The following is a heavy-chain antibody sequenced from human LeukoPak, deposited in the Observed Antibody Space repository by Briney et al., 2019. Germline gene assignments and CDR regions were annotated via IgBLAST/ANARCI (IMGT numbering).Heavy chain of an antibody. CDR2: ASYSGST. CDR1: GGSISSSSYY. D-gene: IGHD2-2*02. V-gene: IGHV4-39*07. CDR3: ASLIWGQYTYDY. Sequence: SSETLSLTCSVSGGSISSSSYYWGWIRQPPGKGLGWIGSASYSGSTYFNPSLKSRVTMSVDTSKNQFSLILSSVTAADTALYYCASLIWGQYTYDYWGQGTLVTVSS. J-gene: IGHJ4*02.